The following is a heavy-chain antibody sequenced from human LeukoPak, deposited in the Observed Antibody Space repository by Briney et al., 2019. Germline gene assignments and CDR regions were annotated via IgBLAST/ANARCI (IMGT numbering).Heavy chain of an antibody. J-gene: IGHJ3*02. CDR2: INPSGGST. CDR3: ARSPLGGNSGGAFDI. Sequence: GASVKVSCKASGYTFTSYYMHWVRQAPGQGLEWMGIINPSGGSTSYAQKFQGRVTMTRDTSTSTVYVELSSLRSEDTAVYYCARSPLGGNSGGAFDIWGQGTMVTVSS. CDR1: GYTFTSYY. D-gene: IGHD4-23*01. V-gene: IGHV1-46*01.